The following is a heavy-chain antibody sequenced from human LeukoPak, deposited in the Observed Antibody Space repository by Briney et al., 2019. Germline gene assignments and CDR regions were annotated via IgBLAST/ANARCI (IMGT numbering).Heavy chain of an antibody. CDR1: GGSFSGYY. J-gene: IGHJ4*02. CDR3: ARERFGEYFDY. D-gene: IGHD3-10*01. Sequence: SETLSLTCAVYGGSFSGYYWSWIRQPPGKGLEWIGYIYYSGSTNYNPSLKSRVTISVDTSKNQFSLKLSSVTAADTAVYYCARERFGEYFDYWGQGTLVTVSS. CDR2: IYYSGST. V-gene: IGHV4-59*01.